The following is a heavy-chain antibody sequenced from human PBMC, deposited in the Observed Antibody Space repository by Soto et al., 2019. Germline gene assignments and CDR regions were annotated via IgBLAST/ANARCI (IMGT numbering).Heavy chain of an antibody. CDR1: GFTFSSFW. D-gene: IGHD6-13*01. J-gene: IGHJ4*02. Sequence: EVQLVESGGGLVQPGGSLRLSCVASGFTFSSFWMGWVRQAPGKGLEWVAIIKGDGSDKYYMDSVKGRLTISRDNTKNSVYLQMNSLRVEDTAVYYCARDPGYGAIDHWGQGTLVTVSS. V-gene: IGHV3-7*01. CDR3: ARDPGYGAIDH. CDR2: IKGDGSDK.